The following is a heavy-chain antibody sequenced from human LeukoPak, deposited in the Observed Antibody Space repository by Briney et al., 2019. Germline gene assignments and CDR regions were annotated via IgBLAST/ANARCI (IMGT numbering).Heavy chain of an antibody. CDR1: GFTFSSYA. D-gene: IGHD1-1*01. CDR2: ISGSGGST. CDR3: ATGVTTRSLGYYYYYGMDV. Sequence: GGSLRLSCAASGFTFSSYAMSWVRQAPGKGLEWVSAISGSGGSTYYADSVKGRFTISRDNSKNTLYLQMKSLRAEDTAVYYCATGVTTRSLGYYYYYGMDVWGQGTTVTVSS. J-gene: IGHJ6*02. V-gene: IGHV3-23*01.